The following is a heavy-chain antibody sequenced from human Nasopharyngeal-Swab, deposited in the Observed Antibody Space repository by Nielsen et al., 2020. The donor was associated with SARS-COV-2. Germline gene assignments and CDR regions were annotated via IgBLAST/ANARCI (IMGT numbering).Heavy chain of an antibody. V-gene: IGHV3-53*01. CDR3: ARDLYRQQWPLYNYYGMDV. Sequence: GESLKISCAASGFTVSSNYMSWVRQAPGKGLEWVSVIYSGGSTYYADSVKSRFTISRDNSKNTLYLQMNSLRAEDTAVYYCARDLYRQQWPLYNYYGMDVWGQGTTVTVSS. J-gene: IGHJ6*02. CDR2: IYSGGST. D-gene: IGHD6-19*01. CDR1: GFTVSSNY.